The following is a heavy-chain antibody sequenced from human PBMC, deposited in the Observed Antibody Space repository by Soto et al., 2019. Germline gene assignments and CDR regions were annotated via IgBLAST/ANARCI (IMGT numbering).Heavy chain of an antibody. CDR2: IIPIIDTA. V-gene: IGHV1-69*08. Sequence: QVQLVQSGAEVKKPGSSVNVSWNVSGGSFSSNSISWVRQAPGQGLEWMGRIIPIIDTANYAQKFEGRVTITADKSTSTAYMELSSLRPEETAVYYCARAMGIRYGFSFWGQGTLVTVSS. CDR3: ARAMGIRYGFSF. J-gene: IGHJ4*02. D-gene: IGHD3-10*01. CDR1: GGSFSSNS.